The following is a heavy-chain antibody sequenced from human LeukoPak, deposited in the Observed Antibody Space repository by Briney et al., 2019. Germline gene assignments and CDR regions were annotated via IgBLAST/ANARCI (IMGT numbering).Heavy chain of an antibody. CDR2: IYYDGTTK. CDR3: ARGGYCRGGSCYGMDV. J-gene: IGHJ6*02. Sequence: PGGSLRLSCAASGFAFSTYGMHWVRQAPGKGLEWVADIYYDGTTKYYADSVKGRFTISRDNSKNTLYVQMSSLRAEDTAVYYCARGGYCRGGSCYGMDVWGQGTTVTVS. V-gene: IGHV3-33*08. CDR1: GFAFSTYG. D-gene: IGHD2-15*01.